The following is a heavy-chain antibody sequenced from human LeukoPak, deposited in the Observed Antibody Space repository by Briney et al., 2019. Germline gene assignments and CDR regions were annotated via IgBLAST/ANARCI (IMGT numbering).Heavy chain of an antibody. J-gene: IGHJ5*02. CDR3: ARGAVVVPPTSLAWFDP. CDR1: GGTFSSYT. Sequence: GSSVKVSCKASGGTFSSYTISWVRQAPGQGLEWMGRIIPILGIANYAQKFQGRVTITTDQSTSTAYMELSSLRSEDTAVYYCARGAVVVPPTSLAWFDPWGQGTLVTVSS. V-gene: IGHV1-69*02. D-gene: IGHD2-15*01. CDR2: IIPILGIA.